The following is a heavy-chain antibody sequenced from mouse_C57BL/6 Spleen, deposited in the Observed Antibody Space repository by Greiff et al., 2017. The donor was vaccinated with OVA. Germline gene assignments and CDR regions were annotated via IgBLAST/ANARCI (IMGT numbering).Heavy chain of an antibody. CDR1: GYTFTSYW. CDR3: ARGPSITTVNARDY. CDR2: IHPNSGST. D-gene: IGHD1-1*01. V-gene: IGHV1-64*01. J-gene: IGHJ4*01. Sequence: VKLQQPGAELVKPGASVKLSCKASGYTFTSYWMHWVKQRPGQGLEWIGMIHPNSGSTNYNEKFKSKATLTVDKSSSTAYMQLSSLTSEDSAVYDCARGPSITTVNARDYWGQGTSVTVSS.